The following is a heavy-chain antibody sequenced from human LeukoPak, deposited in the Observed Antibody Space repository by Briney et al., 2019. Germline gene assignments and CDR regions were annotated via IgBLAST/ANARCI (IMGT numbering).Heavy chain of an antibody. V-gene: IGHV3-23*01. D-gene: IGHD3-16*02. CDR2: ISGSGGST. Sequence: GGSLRLSCAASGFTFSSYAMSWVHQAPGKGLEWVSAISGSGGSTYYADSVKGRFTISRDNSKNTLYLQMNSLRAEDTAVYYCAGMITFGGVIVTSSPYFDYWGQGTLVTVSS. CDR1: GFTFSSYA. CDR3: AGMITFGGVIVTSSPYFDY. J-gene: IGHJ4*02.